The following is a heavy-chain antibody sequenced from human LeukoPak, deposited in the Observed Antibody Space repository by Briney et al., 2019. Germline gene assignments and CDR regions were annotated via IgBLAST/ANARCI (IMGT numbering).Heavy chain of an antibody. CDR1: GFTFSSYS. CDR3: ARLNDFWSGYCIDY. CDR2: ISSSSSYI. V-gene: IGHV3-21*01. J-gene: IGHJ4*02. Sequence: GGSLRLSCAASGFTFSSYSMNWVRQAPGKGLEWVSSISSSSSYIYYADSVKGRFTISRDNAKNSLYLQMNSLRAEDTAVYYCARLNDFWSGYCIDYWGQGTLVTVSS. D-gene: IGHD3-3*01.